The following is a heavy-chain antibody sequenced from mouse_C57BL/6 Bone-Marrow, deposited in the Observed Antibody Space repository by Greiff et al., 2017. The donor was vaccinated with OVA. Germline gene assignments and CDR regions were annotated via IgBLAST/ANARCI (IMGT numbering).Heavy chain of an antibody. Sequence: EVKVVESGGGLVKPGGSLKLSCAASGFTFSDYGMHWVRQAPEKGLEWVAYISSGSSTIYYADTVKGRFTISRDNAKNTLFLKRTSLRAEDTAMYYCARHGNFDYWGQGTTLTVSS. CDR2: ISSGSSTI. V-gene: IGHV5-17*01. D-gene: IGHD2-1*01. CDR1: GFTFSDYG. CDR3: ARHGNFDY. J-gene: IGHJ2*01.